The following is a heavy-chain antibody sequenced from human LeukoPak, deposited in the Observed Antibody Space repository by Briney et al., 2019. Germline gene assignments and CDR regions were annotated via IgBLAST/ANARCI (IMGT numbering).Heavy chain of an antibody. Sequence: SESLSLTSTFAVSSSSYYYWSWIQPPAGKGLEWIGYIYYSGSTNYNPSLKSRFTISVDTSKNKFSLKLNSVTAADTAVYYCARDYGLWYYYDSSGYSRRHYGMDVWGQGTTVTVSS. CDR1: VSSSSYYY. D-gene: IGHD3-22*01. CDR3: ARDYGLWYYYDSSGYSRRHYGMDV. J-gene: IGHJ6*02. V-gene: IGHV4-59*01. CDR2: IYYSGST.